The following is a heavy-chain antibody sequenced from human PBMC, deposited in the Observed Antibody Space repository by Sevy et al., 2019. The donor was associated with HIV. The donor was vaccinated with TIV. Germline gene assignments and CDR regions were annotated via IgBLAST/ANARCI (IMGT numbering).Heavy chain of an antibody. D-gene: IGHD2-15*01. CDR3: ARDGALYCSGGSCDISARYFQH. J-gene: IGHJ1*01. Sequence: SETLSLTCTVSGGSISSGGYYWSWIRQHPGKGLEWIGYIYYSGSTYYNPSLKSRVTISVDTSKNQFSLKLSSVTAAETAGYYCARDGALYCSGGSCDISARYFQHWGQGTLVTVSS. V-gene: IGHV4-31*03. CDR1: GGSISSGGYY. CDR2: IYYSGST.